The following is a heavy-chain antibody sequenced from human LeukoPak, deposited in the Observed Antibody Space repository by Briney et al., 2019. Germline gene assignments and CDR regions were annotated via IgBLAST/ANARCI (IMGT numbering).Heavy chain of an antibody. D-gene: IGHD3-10*01. V-gene: IGHV3-9*03. CDR1: GFTFDDYA. CDR2: ISWNNGSI. CDR3: AKDSLYGSGSYYDY. J-gene: IGHJ4*02. Sequence: PGGSLRLSCAASGFTFDDYAMHWVRQAPGKGLEWVSGISWNNGSIGYADSVKGRFTISRDNAKNSLYLQMNSLRAEDMALYYCAKDSLYGSGSYYDYWGQGTLVTVSS.